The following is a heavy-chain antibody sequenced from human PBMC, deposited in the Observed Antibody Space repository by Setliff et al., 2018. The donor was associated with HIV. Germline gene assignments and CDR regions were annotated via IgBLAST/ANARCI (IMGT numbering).Heavy chain of an antibody. D-gene: IGHD3-10*01. CDR2: INVYNGDK. V-gene: IGHV1-18*01. J-gene: IGHJ4*02. CDR3: ATDRTQTGISLVRGRLTDPAIYPLDY. Sequence: GASVKVSCKASDYPFSNFGISWVRQAPGQGLEWLAWINVYNGDKNFAQKFQGRVTMTKDTSTGTAYMALSSLRSDDTAVYYCATDRTQTGISLVRGRLTDPAIYPLDYWGQGTLVTVSS. CDR1: DYPFSNFG.